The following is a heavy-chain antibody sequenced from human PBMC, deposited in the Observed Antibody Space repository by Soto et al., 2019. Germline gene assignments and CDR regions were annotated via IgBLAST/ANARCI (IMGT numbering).Heavy chain of an antibody. Sequence: QITLKESGPTLVKPTQTLTLTCTFSGFSLSTSGVGVGWIRQPPGKALEWLALIYWDDDKRYSPSLKSRLTNTKDTSKNQVGLTMTNMDPVDTATYYCAHRGNVDDFWSGPSGWYFDLWGRGTLVTVSS. CDR3: AHRGNVDDFWSGPSGWYFDL. CDR1: GFSLSTSGVG. J-gene: IGHJ2*01. V-gene: IGHV2-5*02. CDR2: IYWDDDK. D-gene: IGHD3-3*01.